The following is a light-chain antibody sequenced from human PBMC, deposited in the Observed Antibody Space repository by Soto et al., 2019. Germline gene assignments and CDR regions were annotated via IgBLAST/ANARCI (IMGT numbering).Light chain of an antibody. CDR1: QSVSSN. Sequence: ETVMTQSPATLSVSPGEGATLSCRASQSVSSNLVWYQHRPGQAPRLLIYGASTRATDIPARFSGSGSGTEFTLTISSLQSVDYAVYYCQQYNNLPRTFGGGTKV. V-gene: IGKV3-15*01. CDR3: QQYNNLPRT. CDR2: GAS. J-gene: IGKJ4*01.